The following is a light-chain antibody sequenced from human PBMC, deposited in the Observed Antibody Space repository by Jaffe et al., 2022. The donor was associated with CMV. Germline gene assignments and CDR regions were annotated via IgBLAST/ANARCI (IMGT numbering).Light chain of an antibody. Sequence: EIVLTQSPATLSLSPGERATLSCRASQSVSSYLAWYQQKPGQAPRLLIYDASNRATGIPARFSGSGSGTDFTLTISSLEPEDFAVYYCHQRGNWPLTFGQGTKVEIK. CDR3: HQRGNWPLT. CDR1: QSVSSY. J-gene: IGKJ1*01. V-gene: IGKV3-11*01. CDR2: DAS.